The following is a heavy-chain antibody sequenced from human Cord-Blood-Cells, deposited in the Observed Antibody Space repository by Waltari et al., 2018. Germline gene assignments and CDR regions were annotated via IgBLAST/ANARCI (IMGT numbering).Heavy chain of an antibody. CDR1: GYTFTSYA. V-gene: IGHV1-3*01. CDR3: ARAIGAVATYYYYYGMDV. Sequence: QVQLVQSGAAVKKPGASVQVSCKASGYTFTSYAMHWVRQAPGQRLEWMGWINAGNGNTKYSQKFQGRVTITRDTSASTAYMGLSSLRSEDTAVYYCARAIGAVATYYYYYGMDVWGQGTTVTVSS. CDR2: INAGNGNT. J-gene: IGHJ6*02. D-gene: IGHD5-12*01.